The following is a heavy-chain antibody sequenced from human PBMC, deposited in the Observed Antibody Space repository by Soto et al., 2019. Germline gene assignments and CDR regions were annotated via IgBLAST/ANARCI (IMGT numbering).Heavy chain of an antibody. Sequence: GGSLKISCTGSDYTFAAHWIGWVRPMPGEGSGWVGIIISGNSETRYSPSFQGQVTISADKSINTAYLQWSSMKASDTAMYYCARPDCTNGVCYHGYDIWGQGTMVT. CDR3: ARPDCTNGVCYHGYDI. CDR1: DYTFAAHW. V-gene: IGHV5-51*01. J-gene: IGHJ3*02. CDR2: IISGNSET. D-gene: IGHD2-8*01.